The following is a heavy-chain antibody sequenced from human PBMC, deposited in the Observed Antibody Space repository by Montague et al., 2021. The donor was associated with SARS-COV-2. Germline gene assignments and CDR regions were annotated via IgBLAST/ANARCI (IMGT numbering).Heavy chain of an antibody. CDR2: VNSDGSST. V-gene: IGHV3-74*01. Sequence: SLRLSCAASGFTFSSYGMHWVRQAPGKGLVWVSRVNSDGSSTSYADSVKGRFTISRDNTKNTLYLQMNSLRAEDTAVYYCARDQGLGHDAFGIWGQGTMVTVSS. CDR1: GFTFSSYG. CDR3: ARDQGLGHDAFGI. J-gene: IGHJ3*02. D-gene: IGHD3/OR15-3a*01.